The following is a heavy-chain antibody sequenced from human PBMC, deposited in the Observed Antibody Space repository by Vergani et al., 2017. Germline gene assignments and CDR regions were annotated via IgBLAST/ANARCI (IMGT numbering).Heavy chain of an antibody. CDR2: IYPGDSDT. D-gene: IGHD3-3*01. J-gene: IGHJ5*02. CDR1: GYSFTSYW. Sequence: EVQLVPSGAEVKKPGESLTISCKGSGYSFTSYWIGWVRQMPGKGLEWMGIIYPGDSDTRYSPSFQGQVTISADKSISTAYLQWSSLKASDTAMYYCARLIDFWSGHNWFDPWGQGTLVTVSS. CDR3: ARLIDFWSGHNWFDP. V-gene: IGHV5-51*01.